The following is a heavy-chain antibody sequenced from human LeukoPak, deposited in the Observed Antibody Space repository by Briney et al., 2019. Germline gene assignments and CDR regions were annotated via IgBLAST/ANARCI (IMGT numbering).Heavy chain of an antibody. CDR3: ARLRGSSSGWYWGSDY. CDR1: GFTFSSYA. J-gene: IGHJ4*02. Sequence: PGGSLRLSCAASGFTFSSYAMHWVRQAPGKGLEWVAVISYDGSNKYYADSVKGRFTISRDNSKNTLYLQMNSLRAEDTAMYYCARLRGSSSGWYWGSDYWGQGTLVTVSS. D-gene: IGHD6-19*01. CDR2: ISYDGSNK. V-gene: IGHV3-30*04.